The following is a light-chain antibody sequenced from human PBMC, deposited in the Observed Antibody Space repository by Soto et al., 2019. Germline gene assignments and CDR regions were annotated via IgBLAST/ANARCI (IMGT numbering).Light chain of an antibody. CDR1: QSLRSN. CDR3: QQHDKLPPA. Sequence: EIVMTQSPVTLSVSPGETVILSCRASQSLRSNLAWYQQKPGQTPRLLIYSASIRAAATPARFSGSGAGTNFSLTIRSLQSEDFAVYYCQQHDKLPPAFGQGTKVDLK. V-gene: IGKV3-15*01. CDR2: SAS. J-gene: IGKJ1*01.